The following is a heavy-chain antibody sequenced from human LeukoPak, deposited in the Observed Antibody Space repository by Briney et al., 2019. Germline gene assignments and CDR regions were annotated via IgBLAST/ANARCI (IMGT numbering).Heavy chain of an antibody. CDR2: IYYSGST. J-gene: IGHJ4*02. V-gene: IGHV4-59*01. CDR1: GCSLSSYY. CDR3: ARNVGSYTFDY. D-gene: IGHD1-26*01. Sequence: SETLSLTCTVSGCSLSSYYWTWIRQPPGKGLDWIGYIYYSGSTNYNPSLKSRVTISVDTSKNQFSLKLSSVTAADTAVYYCARNVGSYTFDYWGQGTLVTVSS.